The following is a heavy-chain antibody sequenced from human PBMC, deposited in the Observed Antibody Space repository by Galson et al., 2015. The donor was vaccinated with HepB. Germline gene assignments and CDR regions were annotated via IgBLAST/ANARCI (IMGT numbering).Heavy chain of an antibody. CDR2: IYYSGST. CDR3: ARGGGSSGWYPDLDY. Sequence: SETLSLTCTDSGGSISSYYWSWIRQPPGKGLEWIGYIYYSGSTNYNPSLKSRVTISVDTSKNQFSLKLSSVTAADTAVYYCARGGGSSGWYPDLDYWGHGTRVTGSS. J-gene: IGHJ4*01. D-gene: IGHD6-19*01. V-gene: IGHV4-59*01. CDR1: GGSISSYY.